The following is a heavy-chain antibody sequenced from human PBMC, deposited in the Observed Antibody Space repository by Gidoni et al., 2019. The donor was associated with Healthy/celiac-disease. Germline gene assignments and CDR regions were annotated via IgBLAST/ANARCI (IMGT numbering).Heavy chain of an antibody. CDR3: ARDPNDYVWGSYVDLGYFDY. D-gene: IGHD3-16*01. CDR1: GFTFSSYS. CDR2: ISSSSSTI. V-gene: IGHV3-48*01. Sequence: EVQLVESGGGLVQPGGSLRLSCAASGFTFSSYSMNWVRQAPGKGLEWVSYISSSSSTIYYADSVKGRFTISRDNAKNSLYLQMNSLRAEDTAVYYCARDPNDYVWGSYVDLGYFDYWGQGTLVTVSS. J-gene: IGHJ4*02.